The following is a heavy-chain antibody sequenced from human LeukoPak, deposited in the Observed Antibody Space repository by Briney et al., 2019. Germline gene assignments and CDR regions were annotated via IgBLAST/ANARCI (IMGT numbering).Heavy chain of an antibody. CDR3: GRVLSGSYRSLDY. V-gene: IGHV3-30*04. Sequence: HPGGSLRLSCAASEFTFSSYAMHWVRQAPGKGLEWVAVISYDGSNKYYADSVKDRFTISRDNAKNTLYLQMDSLGAEDTAVYYCGRVLSGSYRSLDYWGQGTLVTVSS. D-gene: IGHD1-26*01. CDR1: EFTFSSYA. J-gene: IGHJ4*02. CDR2: ISYDGSNK.